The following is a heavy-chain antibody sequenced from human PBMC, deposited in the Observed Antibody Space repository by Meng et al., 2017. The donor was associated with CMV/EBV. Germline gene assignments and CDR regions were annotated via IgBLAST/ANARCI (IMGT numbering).Heavy chain of an antibody. CDR2: IIPILGIA. J-gene: IGHJ6*02. V-gene: IGHV1-69*10. D-gene: IGHD5-12*01. CDR3: AASSIPGYSGPDYYYGMDV. CDR1: GGTFSSYA. Sequence: SVKVSCKASGGTFSSYAISWVRQAPGQGLEWMGGIIPILGIANYAQKFQGRVTLTADKSTSTAYMELSSLRSEDTAVYYCAASSIPGYSGPDYYYGMDVWGQGTTVTVSS.